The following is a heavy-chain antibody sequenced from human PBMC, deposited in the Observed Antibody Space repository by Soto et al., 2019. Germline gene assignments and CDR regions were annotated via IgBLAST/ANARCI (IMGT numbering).Heavy chain of an antibody. V-gene: IGHV3-7*01. D-gene: IGHD4-17*01. J-gene: IGHJ1*01. CDR3: AREGDDYGDYEPYFQH. CDR1: GFTFSSYW. Sequence: GGSLRLSCAASGFTFSSYWMSWVRQAPGKGLEWVANIKQDGSEKYYVDSVKGRFTISRDNAKNSLYLQMNSLRAEDTAVYYCAREGDDYGDYEPYFQHWGQGTLVTVSS. CDR2: IKQDGSEK.